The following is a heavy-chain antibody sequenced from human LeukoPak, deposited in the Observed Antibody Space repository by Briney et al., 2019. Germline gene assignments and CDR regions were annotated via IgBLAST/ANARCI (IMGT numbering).Heavy chain of an antibody. CDR2: INTDETTT. Sequence: GGSLRLSCAASGFTFSSYWVHWVRQAPGKGLVWVSRINTDETTTNSADSVEGRFSISRDNAKNTLYLQMNGLRAEDTALYYCARGGYSINSLDYWGQGTLVTVSS. V-gene: IGHV3-74*01. CDR1: GFTFSSYW. D-gene: IGHD4-11*01. CDR3: ARGGYSINSLDY. J-gene: IGHJ4*02.